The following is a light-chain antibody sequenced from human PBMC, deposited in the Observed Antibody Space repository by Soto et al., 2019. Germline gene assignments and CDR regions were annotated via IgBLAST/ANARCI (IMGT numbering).Light chain of an antibody. V-gene: IGKV2D-29*01. CDR2: EVS. J-gene: IGKJ4*01. CDR3: MQSIQPSLT. Sequence: DIVMTQTPLSLSVTPGQPASISCKSSQSLLHRDGETYLSWYVQKPGQPPQLLIYEVSNRLSGVQDRFSGSASGPDFILKISRVEAADVGVYYCMQSIQPSLTFGGGSKVEIK. CDR1: QSLLHRDGETY.